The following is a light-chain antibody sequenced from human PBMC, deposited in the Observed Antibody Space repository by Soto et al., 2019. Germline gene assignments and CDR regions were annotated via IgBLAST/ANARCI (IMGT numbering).Light chain of an antibody. Sequence: KVLTQSPGTLSLSPGERATLSCRASQSVSSSYLAWYQQKPGQAPRLLIYGASTRATGIPDRFSGSGSGTEFTLTISSLQSEDFAVYYCQQYTVWPFTFGGGTKVDI. CDR1: QSVSSSY. CDR2: GAS. J-gene: IGKJ4*01. CDR3: QQYTVWPFT. V-gene: IGKV3-15*01.